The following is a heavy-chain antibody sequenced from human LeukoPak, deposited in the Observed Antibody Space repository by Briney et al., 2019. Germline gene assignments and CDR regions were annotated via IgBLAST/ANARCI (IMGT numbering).Heavy chain of an antibody. CDR3: ATPGIAAAGTTYFDY. Sequence: EASVKVSCKVSGYTLTELSMHWVRQAPGKGLEWMGGFDPEDGETIYAQKFQGRVTMTEDTSTDTAYMGLSSLRSEDTAVYYCATPGIAAAGTTYFDYWGQGTLVTVSS. J-gene: IGHJ4*02. D-gene: IGHD6-13*01. CDR2: FDPEDGET. V-gene: IGHV1-24*01. CDR1: GYTLTELS.